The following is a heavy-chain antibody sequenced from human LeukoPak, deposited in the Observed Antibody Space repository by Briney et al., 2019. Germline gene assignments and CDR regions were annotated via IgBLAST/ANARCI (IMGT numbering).Heavy chain of an antibody. V-gene: IGHV1-18*04. Sequence: ASVKVSCKASGYTFTGYYMHWVRQAPGQGLEWMGWISAYNGNTNYAQKLQGRVTMTTNTSTSTAYMELRSLRSDDTAVYYCARERNYYGSGSYHSGNWFDPWGQGTLVTVSS. J-gene: IGHJ5*02. CDR2: ISAYNGNT. D-gene: IGHD3-10*01. CDR3: ARERNYYGSGSYHSGNWFDP. CDR1: GYTFTGYY.